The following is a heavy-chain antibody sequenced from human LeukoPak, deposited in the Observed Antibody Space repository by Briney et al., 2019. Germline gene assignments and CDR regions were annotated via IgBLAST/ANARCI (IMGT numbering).Heavy chain of an antibody. CDR1: GYTFTGYY. D-gene: IGHD6-6*01. CDR3: ARDIGIAARPRSAFDI. V-gene: IGHV1-2*02. Sequence: ASVKVSCKASGYTFTGYYMYWVRQAPGQGLEWMGWINPSSGGTNYAQKFQGRVTMTRDTSISTAYMELSRLRSDDTAVYYCARDIGIAARPRSAFDIWGQGTMVTVSS. CDR2: INPSSGGT. J-gene: IGHJ3*02.